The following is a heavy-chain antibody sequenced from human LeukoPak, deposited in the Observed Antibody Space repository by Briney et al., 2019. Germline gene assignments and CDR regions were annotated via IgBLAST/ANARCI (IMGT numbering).Heavy chain of an antibody. CDR2: INAGNGNT. CDR1: GYTFTSYA. V-gene: IGHV1-3*01. Sequence: ASVKVSCKASGYTFTSYAMHWVRQAPGQRLEWMGWINAGNGNTKYSRKFQGRVTITRDTSASTAYMELSSLRSEDAAVYYCAPAMAAASDYWGQGTLVTVSS. D-gene: IGHD6-13*01. J-gene: IGHJ4*02. CDR3: APAMAAASDY.